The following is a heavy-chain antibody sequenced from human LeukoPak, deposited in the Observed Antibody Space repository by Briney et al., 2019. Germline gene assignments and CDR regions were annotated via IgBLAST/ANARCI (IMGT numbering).Heavy chain of an antibody. Sequence: ASVKVSCKASGYTFTSYGISWVRQAPGQGLEWMGWISAYNGNTNYAQKLQGRVTMTTDTSTSTAYMELRSLRSDDTAVYYCARVGYYYGSGSYPPTVDYWGQGTLVTASS. D-gene: IGHD3-10*01. CDR3: ARVGYYYGSGSYPPTVDY. CDR1: GYTFTSYG. J-gene: IGHJ4*02. CDR2: ISAYNGNT. V-gene: IGHV1-18*01.